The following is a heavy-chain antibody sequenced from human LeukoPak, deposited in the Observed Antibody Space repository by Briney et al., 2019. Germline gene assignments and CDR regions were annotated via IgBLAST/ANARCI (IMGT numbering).Heavy chain of an antibody. CDR1: GVSINNYY. CDR3: ARGRCADICSGGYAFDI. J-gene: IGHJ3*02. D-gene: IGHD6-25*01. Sequence: SETLSLTCTVSGVSINNYYWSWLRQPAGKGLEWIGRIYTRGSTNYNPSLKSRVTMSVDTSKNQFSLKLSSVTAADTAVYYCARGRCADICSGGYAFDIWGQGTMVSVSS. CDR2: IYTRGST. V-gene: IGHV4-4*07.